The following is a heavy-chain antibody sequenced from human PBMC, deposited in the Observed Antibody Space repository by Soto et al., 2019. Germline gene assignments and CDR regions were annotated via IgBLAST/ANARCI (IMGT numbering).Heavy chain of an antibody. CDR3: AIDRGAGYTSSLGLDV. CDR2: ISWYSVSV. CDR1: GFIFDDYT. Sequence: EAQLVEFGGGLVQPGRSLRLSCAASGFIFDDYTMHWVRQVPGKGLEWVSGISWYSVSVKYADSVKGRCTVSRDNAKSSVFLQTKSLQAEDTALYYCAIDRGAGYTSSLGLDVWGQGTTVIVSS. V-gene: IGHV3-9*01. D-gene: IGHD6-13*01. J-gene: IGHJ6*02.